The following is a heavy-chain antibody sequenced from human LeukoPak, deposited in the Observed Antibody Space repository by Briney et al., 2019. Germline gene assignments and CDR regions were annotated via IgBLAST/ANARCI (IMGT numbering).Heavy chain of an antibody. D-gene: IGHD5-18*01. J-gene: IGHJ4*02. CDR2: INDGGST. CDR1: GYSISSTYY. V-gene: IGHV4-38-2*02. Sequence: SETLSLTCTVSGYSISSTYYWGWIRQPPGKGLEWIGSINDGGSTYYDPSRKSRVTISVDTSNNQFSLKVNSVTAADTAVYYCARLGGNSYGSYYFDYWGQGPLVTASS. CDR3: ARLGGNSYGSYYFDY.